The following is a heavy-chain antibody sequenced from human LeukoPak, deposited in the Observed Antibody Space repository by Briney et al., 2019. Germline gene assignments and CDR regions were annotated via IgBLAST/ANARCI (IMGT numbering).Heavy chain of an antibody. CDR1: GFTFSSYG. J-gene: IGHJ3*02. CDR2: MRYDGSNK. Sequence: PGGSLRLSCAASGFTFSSYGMHWVRQAPGKGLEWVAFMRYDGSNKYYADSVKGRFTISRDNSKNTLYLQMNSLRAEDTAVYYCARANYYGSGRAAFDIWGQGTMVTVSS. D-gene: IGHD3-10*01. V-gene: IGHV3-30*02. CDR3: ARANYYGSGRAAFDI.